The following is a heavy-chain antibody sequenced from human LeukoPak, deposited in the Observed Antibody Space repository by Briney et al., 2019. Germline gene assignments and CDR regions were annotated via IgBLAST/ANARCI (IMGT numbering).Heavy chain of an antibody. V-gene: IGHV3-74*01. CDR1: GFTFSSYW. CDR3: ARGKRDYCTNGVCLFDY. Sequence: GGSLRLSCAASGFTFSSYWMHWVRQAPGKGLVWVSRINSDGSSTSYADSVKGRFTISRDNAKNTLYLQMNSLRAEDTAVYYCARGKRDYCTNGVCLFDYWGQGTLVTVSS. CDR2: INSDGSST. J-gene: IGHJ4*02. D-gene: IGHD2-8*01.